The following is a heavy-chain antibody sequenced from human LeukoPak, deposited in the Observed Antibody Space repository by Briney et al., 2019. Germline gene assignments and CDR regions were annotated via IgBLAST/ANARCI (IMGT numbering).Heavy chain of an antibody. CDR3: ARVLDIVVVPAAMGNWFDP. CDR2: IIPIFGTA. D-gene: IGHD2-2*03. J-gene: IGHJ5*02. CDR1: GGTFSSYA. V-gene: IGHV1-69*13. Sequence: ASVKVSCKASGGTFSSYAISRVRQAPGQGLEWMGGIIPIFGTANYAQKFQGRVTITADESTSTAYMELSSLRSEDTAVYYCARVLDIVVVPAAMGNWFDPWGQGTLVTVSS.